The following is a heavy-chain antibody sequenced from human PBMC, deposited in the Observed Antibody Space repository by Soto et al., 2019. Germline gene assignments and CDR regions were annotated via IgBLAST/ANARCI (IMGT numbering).Heavy chain of an antibody. V-gene: IGHV3-23*01. J-gene: IGHJ6*02. Sequence: HPGGSLRLSCAASGFTFSSYAMSWVRQAPGKGLEWVSAISGSGGSTYYADSVKGRFTISRDNSKNTLYLQMNSLRAEDTAVYYCAKDQDSNYAQAYYYGMDVWGQGTTVTVSS. CDR2: ISGSGGST. D-gene: IGHD4-4*01. CDR3: AKDQDSNYAQAYYYGMDV. CDR1: GFTFSSYA.